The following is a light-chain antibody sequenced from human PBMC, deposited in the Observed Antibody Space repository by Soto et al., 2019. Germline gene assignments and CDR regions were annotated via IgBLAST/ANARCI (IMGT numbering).Light chain of an antibody. V-gene: IGLV2-14*01. Sequence: QSVLTQPASVSGSPGQSITISCTGTSSDVGGYNYVSWYQQHPGKAPKLMIYEVSNRPSGVSNRFSASKSGNTVSLTISGLQPEDEADYYCTSYTRRTLIFGGGTKVTVL. CDR3: TSYTRRTLI. CDR1: SSDVGGYNY. CDR2: EVS. J-gene: IGLJ2*01.